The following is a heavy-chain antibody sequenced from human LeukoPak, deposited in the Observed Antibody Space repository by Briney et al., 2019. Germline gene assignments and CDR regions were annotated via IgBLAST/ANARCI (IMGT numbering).Heavy chain of an antibody. CDR2: ISSNGGSR. V-gene: IGHV3-64D*06. CDR3: VKQGGYGPHWYFDL. CDR1: GFNLSNCA. J-gene: IGHJ2*01. Sequence: GGSLRLSCSASGFNLSNCAMHWVRQAPGKGLEYVSSISSNGGSRYHADSVKGRFTISRDNFKNTLYLQMSSLRVEDTAVYYCVKQGGYGPHWYFDLWGRGTLVTVSS. D-gene: IGHD5-12*01.